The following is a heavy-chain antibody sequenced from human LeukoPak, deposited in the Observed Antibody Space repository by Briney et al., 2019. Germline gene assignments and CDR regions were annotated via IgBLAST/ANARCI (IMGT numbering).Heavy chain of an antibody. D-gene: IGHD3-10*01. CDR3: ARTVLLWFGESKHAFDI. V-gene: IGHV1-2*02. Sequence: ASVKVSCKASGYTFTGYYMHWVRQAPGRGLEWMGWINPNSGGTNYAQKFQGRVTMTRDTSISTAYMELSRLRSDDTAVYYCARTVLLWFGESKHAFDIWGQGTMVTVSS. CDR1: GYTFTGYY. J-gene: IGHJ3*02. CDR2: INPNSGGT.